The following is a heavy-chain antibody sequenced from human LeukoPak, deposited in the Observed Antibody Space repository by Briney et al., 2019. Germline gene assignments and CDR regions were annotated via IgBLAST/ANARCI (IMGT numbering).Heavy chain of an antibody. J-gene: IGHJ3*02. CDR2: INPTVGDT. CDR3: ARYGFSSSWQGGWHAFDI. D-gene: IGHD6-13*01. CDR1: GYTLTSYY. Sequence: ASVKVSCKASGYTLTSYYMHWVRQAPGQGLEWMGIINPTVGDTIYAQEFQGGVTMTRDMSTSTVYMELSSLRSDDTAVYYCARYGFSSSWQGGWHAFDIWGQGTMVTVSS. V-gene: IGHV1-46*01.